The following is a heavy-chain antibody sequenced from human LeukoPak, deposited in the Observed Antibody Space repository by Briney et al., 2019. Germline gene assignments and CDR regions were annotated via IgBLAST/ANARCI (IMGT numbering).Heavy chain of an antibody. Sequence: SETLSLTRAVYGGSFSGYYWSWIRQPPGKGLEWIGEINHSGSTNYNPSLKSRVTISVDTSKNQFSLKLSSVTAADTAVYYCARTTIVVVPAVDFDYWGQGTLVTVSS. CDR2: INHSGST. V-gene: IGHV4-34*01. CDR1: GGSFSGYY. CDR3: ARTTIVVVPAVDFDY. J-gene: IGHJ4*02. D-gene: IGHD2-2*01.